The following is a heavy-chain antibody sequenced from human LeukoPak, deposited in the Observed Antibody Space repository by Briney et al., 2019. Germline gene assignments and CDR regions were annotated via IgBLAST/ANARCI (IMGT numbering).Heavy chain of an antibody. CDR2: IYTSGST. D-gene: IGHD2-15*01. V-gene: IGHV4-61*02. CDR3: ARGGYCIGGSCYPPSDAFDS. CDR1: GGSISSGSYY. Sequence: PSQTPSLTCTVSGGSISSGSYYWSWIRQPAGKGLEWIGRIYTSGSTNYNPSLKSRVTISEDTSKNQFSLKLSSVTAADTAVYYCARGGYCIGGSCYPPSDAFDSWGQGTMVTVSS. J-gene: IGHJ3*02.